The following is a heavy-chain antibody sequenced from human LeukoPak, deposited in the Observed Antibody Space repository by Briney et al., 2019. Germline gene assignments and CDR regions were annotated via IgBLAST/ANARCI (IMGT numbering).Heavy chain of an antibody. V-gene: IGHV3-30-3*01. D-gene: IGHD6-13*01. CDR3: ARGIAAHMGLYNWFDP. CDR2: ISYDGSNK. CDR1: GFTFSSHA. J-gene: IGHJ5*02. Sequence: GGSLRLSCAASGFTFSSHAMHWVRQAPGKGLEWVAVISYDGSNKYYADSVKGRFTISRDNSKNTLYLQMNSLRAEDTAVYYRARGIAAHMGLYNWFDPWGQGTLVTVSS.